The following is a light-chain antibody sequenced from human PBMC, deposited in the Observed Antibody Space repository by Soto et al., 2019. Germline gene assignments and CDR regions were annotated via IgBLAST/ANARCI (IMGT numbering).Light chain of an antibody. CDR2: AAS. Sequence: EIVMTQSPATLSVSPGESATLSCRASQSVSSNLACYQQKPGQAPRLLIYAASTRATGIPARFSGSGSGTEFTLTISSLQYEDFAVYYCQQYNNWPPITFGQGTRLEIK. J-gene: IGKJ5*01. CDR1: QSVSSN. V-gene: IGKV3-15*01. CDR3: QQYNNWPPIT.